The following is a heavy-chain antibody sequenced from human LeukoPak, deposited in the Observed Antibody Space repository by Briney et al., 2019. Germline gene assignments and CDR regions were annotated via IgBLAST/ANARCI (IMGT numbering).Heavy chain of an antibody. V-gene: IGHV1-2*02. CDR1: GYTFTGYY. CDR2: TNPNSGGT. CDR3: VRGRGDSSGYYYVSDDY. D-gene: IGHD3-22*01. J-gene: IGHJ4*02. Sequence: ASVKVSCKASGYTFTGYYMHWVRQAPGQGLEWMGWTNPNSGGTNYAQKFQGRVTMTRDTSISTAYMELSRLRSDDTAVYYCVRGRGDSSGYYYVSDDYWGQGTLVTVSS.